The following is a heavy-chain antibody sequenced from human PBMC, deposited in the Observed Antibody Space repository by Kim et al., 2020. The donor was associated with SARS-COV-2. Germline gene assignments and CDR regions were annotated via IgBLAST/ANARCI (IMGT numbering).Heavy chain of an antibody. CDR2: ISGSGDNT. D-gene: IGHD2-2*01. V-gene: IGHV3-23*01. Sequence: GGSLRLSCAASGFTFSSYAMSWVRQAPGKGLEWVSVISGSGDNTCYADSVKGRFTISRDNSKNTLYLQMNSLRAEDTAVYYCAKSTFDIVVVPAAPDLDYWGQGTLDTVSS. CDR1: GFTFSSYA. CDR3: AKSTFDIVVVPAAPDLDY. J-gene: IGHJ4*02.